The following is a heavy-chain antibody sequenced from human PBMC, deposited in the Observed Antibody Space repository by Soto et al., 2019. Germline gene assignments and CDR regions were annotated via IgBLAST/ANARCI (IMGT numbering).Heavy chain of an antibody. CDR2: IVPSVDTT. CDR3: ARCPQPPDTADPYAVDV. D-gene: IGHD5-18*01. V-gene: IGHV1-69*18. CDR1: GGTFSRSG. J-gene: IGHJ6*02. Sequence: QVQLVQSGTEVKKPGASVKVSCKASGGTFSRSGFHWVRQAPGQGLEWMGMIVPSVDTTNYAQKFQARVTISADRFTSTVYIELRRLRAEDTAVYYFARCPQPPDTADPYAVDVWGQGTRVIVSS.